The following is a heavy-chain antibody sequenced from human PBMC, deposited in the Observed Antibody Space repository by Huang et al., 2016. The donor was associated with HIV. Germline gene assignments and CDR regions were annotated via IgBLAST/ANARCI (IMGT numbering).Heavy chain of an antibody. Sequence: QLQLQESGPGLVKPSETLSLTCTVSGGSISSSRYYWVWIRQPPGRGLEWIGRIYHSGHTYYTPSLKTTVTVSVDTSRTQCSLKLGSVTAADTAVYYCAAHGRIVGIPAAPLRFDPWGQGTLVTVSS. CDR2: IYHSGHT. CDR1: GGSISSSRYY. J-gene: IGHJ5*02. D-gene: IGHD6-13*01. V-gene: IGHV4-39*01. CDR3: AAHGRIVGIPAAPLRFDP.